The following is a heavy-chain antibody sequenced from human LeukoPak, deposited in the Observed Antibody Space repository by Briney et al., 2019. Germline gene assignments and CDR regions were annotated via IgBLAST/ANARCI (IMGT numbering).Heavy chain of an antibody. CDR1: RYTFTGYH. CDR3: ARGDNYDILAGYQTPSHLSDY. Sequence: ASVNASCKASRYTFTGYHVHWVRQAPGQGLEWMGWINPNSGDTNFAQKFQGRVTMTRDTSISTAYMELSRLSSDDTAVYYCARGDNYDILAGYQTPSHLSDYWGQGALVTVSS. CDR2: INPNSGDT. J-gene: IGHJ4*02. V-gene: IGHV1-2*02. D-gene: IGHD3-9*01.